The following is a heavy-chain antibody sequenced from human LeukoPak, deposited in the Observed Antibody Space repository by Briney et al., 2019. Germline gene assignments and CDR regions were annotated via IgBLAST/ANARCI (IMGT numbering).Heavy chain of an antibody. V-gene: IGHV4-34*01. D-gene: IGHD6-19*01. CDR3: AREGWQWLVHAFDI. J-gene: IGHJ3*02. CDR2: INHSGST. CDR1: GGSFSGYY. Sequence: SETLSLTCAVYGGSFSGYYWSWIRQPPGEGLEWIGEINHSGSTNYNPSLKSRATISVDTSKNQFSLNLSSVTAADTAVYYCAREGWQWLVHAFDIWGQGTMVTVSS.